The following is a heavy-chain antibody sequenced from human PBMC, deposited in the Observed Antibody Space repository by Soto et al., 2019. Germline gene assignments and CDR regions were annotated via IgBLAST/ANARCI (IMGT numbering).Heavy chain of an antibody. CDR2: IYHSGST. CDR1: GSAISSYD. CDR3: ARHGGITLVRGVLTAFDV. J-gene: IGHJ3*01. D-gene: IGHD3-10*01. V-gene: IGHV4-59*08. Sequence: PSETLFLSCPVSGSAISSYDWSWMRQPPGKALEWIGYIYHSGSTNYNPSLKSRVTTSVDTSKNQFSLRLSSVTAADTAVYYCARHGGITLVRGVLTAFDVWGPGTTVTVSS.